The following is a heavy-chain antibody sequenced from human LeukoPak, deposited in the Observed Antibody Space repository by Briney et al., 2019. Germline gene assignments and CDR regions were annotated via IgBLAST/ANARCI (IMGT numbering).Heavy chain of an antibody. D-gene: IGHD3-22*01. Sequence: ASVKVSCKASGYTFTGYYMHWVRRAPGQGLEWMGWINPNSGGTNYAQKFQGRVTMTRDTSISTAYMELSRLRSDDTAVYYCARGYCYDSSGSHDAFDIWGQGTMVTVSS. V-gene: IGHV1-2*02. CDR2: INPNSGGT. J-gene: IGHJ3*02. CDR3: ARGYCYDSSGSHDAFDI. CDR1: GYTFTGYY.